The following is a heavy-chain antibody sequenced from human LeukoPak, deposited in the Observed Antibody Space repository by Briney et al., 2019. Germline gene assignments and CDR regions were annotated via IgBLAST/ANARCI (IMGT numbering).Heavy chain of an antibody. V-gene: IGHV3-23*01. CDR2: ISGSGGST. J-gene: IGHJ6*03. Sequence: PGGSLRLSCAASGFTFSSYAMSWVRQAPGKGLEWVSAISGSGGSTYYADSVKGRFTISRDNSKNTLYLQMDSLRAEDTAVYYCARLMSEAARYYYYYYMGVWGKGTTVTVSS. CDR1: GFTFSSYA. D-gene: IGHD6-25*01. CDR3: ARLMSEAARYYYYYYMGV.